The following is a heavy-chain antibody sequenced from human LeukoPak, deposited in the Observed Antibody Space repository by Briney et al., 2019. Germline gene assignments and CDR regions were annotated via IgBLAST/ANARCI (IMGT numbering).Heavy chain of an antibody. CDR3: ARLSRDVYNSYYFDY. J-gene: IGHJ4*02. CDR2: IYYSGST. D-gene: IGHD5-24*01. V-gene: IGHV4-59*08. CDR1: GGSISSYY. Sequence: SETLSLTCTVSGGSISSYYWSWIRQPPGKGLEWIGYIYYSGSTEYNPSLKSRVTISVDTSKNQFSLKLSSVTAADTAVYYCARLSRDVYNSYYFDYWGQGTLVTVSS.